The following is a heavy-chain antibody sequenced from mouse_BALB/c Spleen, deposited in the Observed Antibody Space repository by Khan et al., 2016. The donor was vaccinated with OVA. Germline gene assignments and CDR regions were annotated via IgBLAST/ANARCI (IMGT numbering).Heavy chain of an antibody. CDR1: GYTFTNYW. CDR2: INPTTDYT. V-gene: IGHV1-7*01. CDR3: ANHGSSSAGFTY. Sequence: QVQLQQSGAELAKPWASVTMSCKTSGYTFTNYWMHWVNQRPGQGLEWLGYINPTTDYTEFNQNFKDKATLTADTSSRTAYMLLTRLTSEDSAHYFWANHGSSSAGFTYWGQGTLVTVSA. J-gene: IGHJ3*01. D-gene: IGHD1-1*01.